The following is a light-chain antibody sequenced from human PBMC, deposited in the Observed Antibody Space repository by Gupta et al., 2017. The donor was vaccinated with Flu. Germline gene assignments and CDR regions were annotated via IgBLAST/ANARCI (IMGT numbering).Light chain of an antibody. V-gene: IGKV1-5*03. CDR2: KAS. Sequence: IQMTQSPSTLSASVGDRVTITCRASQSISSWLAWYQQKPGKAPKLLIYKASSLESGVPSRFSGSGYGTEFTLTISSLQPDDFATYYCQQYKSYSPYTFGQGTKVEIK. CDR1: QSISSW. J-gene: IGKJ2*01. CDR3: QQYKSYSPYT.